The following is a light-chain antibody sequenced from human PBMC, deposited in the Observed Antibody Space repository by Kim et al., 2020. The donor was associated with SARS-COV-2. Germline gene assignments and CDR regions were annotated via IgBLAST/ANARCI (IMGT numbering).Light chain of an antibody. J-gene: IGKJ1*01. CDR2: KAS. CDR3: QQYNSYPWT. Sequence: DIQMTQSPSTLSASVGDRVTITCRASQSISSWLAWYQQKAGKAPKLLIYKASSLESGVPSRFSGSGSGTEFTLTISNLQPDDFATYHCQQYNSYPWTFGKGTKVDIK. V-gene: IGKV1-5*03. CDR1: QSISSW.